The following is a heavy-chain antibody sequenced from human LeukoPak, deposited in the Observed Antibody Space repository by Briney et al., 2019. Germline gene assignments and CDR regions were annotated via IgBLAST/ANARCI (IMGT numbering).Heavy chain of an antibody. CDR1: GGSFSGYY. CDR2: INHSGST. CDR3: ARGGGRPTYDSSGYYYPQLPTKYYFDY. J-gene: IGHJ4*02. V-gene: IGHV4-34*01. D-gene: IGHD3-22*01. Sequence: SGTLSLTCAVYGGSFSGYYWSWIRQPPGKGLEWIGEINHSGSTNYNPSLKSRVTISVDTSKNQFSLKLSSVTAADTAVYYCARGGGRPTYDSSGYYYPQLPTKYYFDYWGQGTLVTVSS.